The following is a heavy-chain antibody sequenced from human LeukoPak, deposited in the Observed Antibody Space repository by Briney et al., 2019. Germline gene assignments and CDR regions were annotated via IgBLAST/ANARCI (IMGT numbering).Heavy chain of an antibody. V-gene: IGHV3-21*01. CDR1: GFTFSSYS. J-gene: IGHJ4*02. CDR2: ISSSGSYI. D-gene: IGHD2/OR15-2a*01. CDR3: ARGYGNSGYNYFDY. Sequence: GGSLRLSCAASGFTFSSYSMNWVRQAPGKGLEWVSSISSSGSYIYYADSVKGRFTISRDNAKNSLYLQMNSLRSEDTAVYYCARGYGNSGYNYFDYWGQGTLLTVSS.